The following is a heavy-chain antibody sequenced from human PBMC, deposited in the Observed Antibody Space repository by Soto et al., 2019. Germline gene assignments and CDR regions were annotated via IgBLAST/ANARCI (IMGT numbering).Heavy chain of an antibody. Sequence: GGSLRLSCAASGFTFSSYAMSWVRQAPGKGLEWVSAISGSGGSTYYADSVKGRFTISRDNSKNTLYLQMNSLRAEDTAVYYCAKRGQQLVRARQRDLFDYWGQGTLVTVSS. CDR3: AKRGQQLVRARQRDLFDY. V-gene: IGHV3-23*01. CDR2: ISGSGGST. CDR1: GFTFSSYA. J-gene: IGHJ4*02. D-gene: IGHD6-13*01.